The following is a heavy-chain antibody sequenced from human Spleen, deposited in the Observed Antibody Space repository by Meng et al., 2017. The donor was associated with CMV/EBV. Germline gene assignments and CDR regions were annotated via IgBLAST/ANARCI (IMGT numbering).Heavy chain of an antibody. Sequence: QLLLPESGPGLVNPSETLSLTCNVSGGSISSSSYYCGWIRQPPGKGLEWIGSIYYSGSTYYNPSLKSRVTISVDTSKNQFSLKLSSVTAADTAVYYCARAHCSSTSCQTSIAARLMGPIDYWGQGTLVTVSS. CDR2: IYYSGST. J-gene: IGHJ4*02. D-gene: IGHD2-2*01. CDR3: ARAHCSSTSCQTSIAARLMGPIDY. V-gene: IGHV4-39*07. CDR1: GGSISSSSYY.